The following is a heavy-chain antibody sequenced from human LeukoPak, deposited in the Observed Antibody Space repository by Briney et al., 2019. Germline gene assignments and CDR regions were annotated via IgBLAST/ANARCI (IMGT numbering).Heavy chain of an antibody. J-gene: IGHJ6*02. D-gene: IGHD3-16*01. CDR2: IYSSGST. V-gene: IGHV4-59*01. CDR1: AGSISSYY. Sequence: PSETLSLTCTVSAGSISSYYWSWIRQPPGKGLEWIGYIYSSGSTNYNPSLKSRVTISVDPSKNQFSLKLSSVTAADPAVYYCARVDEGGYYYGMDVWGQGTTVTVSS. CDR3: ARVDEGGYYYGMDV.